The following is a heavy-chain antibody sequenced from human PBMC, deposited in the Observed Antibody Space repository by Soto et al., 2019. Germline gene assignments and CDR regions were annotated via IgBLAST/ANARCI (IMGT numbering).Heavy chain of an antibody. CDR1: GYTFTTYD. J-gene: IGHJ6*02. V-gene: IGHV1-18*01. CDR2: NSTYNGNT. CDR3: ATDRDHVLMVKAPNLYGMDV. Sequence: QVQLVQSGADVKKPGASVKVSCKASGYTFTTYDISWVRQAPGQGLEWMGRNSTYNGNTNYPQSLQGRLTMTKVTSPATAYMELRSLRADATAVSYCATDRDHVLMVKAPNLYGMDVGGPGTTVT. D-gene: IGHD2-8*01.